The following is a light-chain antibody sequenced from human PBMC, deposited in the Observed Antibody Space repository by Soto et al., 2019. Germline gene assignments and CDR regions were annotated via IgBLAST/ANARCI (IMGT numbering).Light chain of an antibody. V-gene: IGKV3-20*01. CDR2: GAY. Sequence: EIVLTQSPGALSLSPGERSTLSCMASQSVSSSYLAWYQQKPGQAPRLLIYGAYNRATGITDRFSGSGSGTDFTLTISRLEPEDFAVYHCQLYSYSLWAVGQGTKVDIK. J-gene: IGKJ1*01. CDR3: QLYSYSLWA. CDR1: QSVSSSY.